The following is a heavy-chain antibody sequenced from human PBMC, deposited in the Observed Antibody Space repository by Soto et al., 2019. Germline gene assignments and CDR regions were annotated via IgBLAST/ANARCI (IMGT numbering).Heavy chain of an antibody. V-gene: IGHV1-69*06. J-gene: IGHJ3*02. D-gene: IGHD3-22*01. CDR3: ARVSYYDSSGYWVWDAFDI. CDR1: GGTFSSYA. Sequence: EASVKVSCKASGGTFSSYAISWVRQAPGQGLEWMGGIIPIFGTANYAQKFQGRVTITADKSTSTAYMELSSLRSEDTAVYYCARVSYYDSSGYWVWDAFDIWGQGTMVTVSS. CDR2: IIPIFGTA.